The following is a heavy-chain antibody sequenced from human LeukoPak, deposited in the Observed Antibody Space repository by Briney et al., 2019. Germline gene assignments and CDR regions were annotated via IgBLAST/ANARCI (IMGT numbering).Heavy chain of an antibody. CDR1: GFTFNNYA. J-gene: IGHJ4*02. CDR3: AKRQGFYFDS. CDR2: ISSTGNTT. Sequence: GGSLRLSCVASGFTFNNYAMNWVRQVPGKGLQWVSYISSTGNTTYYADSVKGRFTISRDNSKSTLYLQMSSLRAEDTAVYHCAKRQGFYFDSWGQGTLVTVSS. V-gene: IGHV3-23*01.